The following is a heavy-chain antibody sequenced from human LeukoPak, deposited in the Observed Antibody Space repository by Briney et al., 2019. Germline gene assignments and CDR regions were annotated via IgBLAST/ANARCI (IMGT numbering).Heavy chain of an antibody. CDR2: IYTSGST. Sequence: SETLSLTCTVSGGSISSYYWSWIRQPVGKGLEWIGRIYTSGSTNYNPSLKSRVTMSVDTSKNQFSLKLSSVTAADTAVYYCGRDNNAGPPIIYGAQETLVTVPS. CDR3: GRDNNAGPPIIY. J-gene: IGHJ4*02. CDR1: GGSISSYY. V-gene: IGHV4-4*07. D-gene: IGHD1-1*01.